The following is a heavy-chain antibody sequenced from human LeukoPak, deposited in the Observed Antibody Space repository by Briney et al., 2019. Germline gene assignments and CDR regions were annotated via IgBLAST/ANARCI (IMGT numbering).Heavy chain of an antibody. J-gene: IGHJ5*02. Sequence: ASVKVSRKASGYTFTSYGISWVRQAPGQGLEWMGWISAYNGNTNYAQKLQGRVTMTTDTSTSTAYMELRSLRSDDTAVYYCARDRVLWFGDTSGGWFDPWGQGTLVTVSS. CDR2: ISAYNGNT. CDR3: ARDRVLWFGDTSGGWFDP. CDR1: GYTFTSYG. D-gene: IGHD3-10*01. V-gene: IGHV1-18*01.